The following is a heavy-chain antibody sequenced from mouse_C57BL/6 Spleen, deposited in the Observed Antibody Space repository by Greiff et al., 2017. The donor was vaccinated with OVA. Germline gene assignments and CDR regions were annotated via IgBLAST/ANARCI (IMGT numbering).Heavy chain of an antibody. V-gene: IGHV1-78*01. CDR1: GYTFTDHT. CDR2: IYPRDGST. D-gene: IGHD1-1*01. J-gene: IGHJ3*01. CDR3: AREEYYYGSSYGFAY. Sequence: VQLQQSDAELVKPGASVKISCKVSGYTFTDHTIHWMKQRPEQGLEWIGYIYPRDGSTKYNEKFKGKATLTADKSSSTAYMQLNSLTSEDSAVYCCAREEYYYGSSYGFAYWGQGTLVTVSA.